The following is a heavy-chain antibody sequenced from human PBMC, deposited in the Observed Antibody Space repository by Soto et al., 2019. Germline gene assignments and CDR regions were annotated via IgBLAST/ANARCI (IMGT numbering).Heavy chain of an antibody. D-gene: IGHD2-15*01. CDR2: INPSGGST. V-gene: IGHV1-46*03. Sequence: QVQLVQSGAEVKKPGASVKVSCKASGYTFTSYYMHWVRQAPGQGLEWMGIINPSGGSTSYAQKFQGRVAMTRDTSTSTVYMEVSSLRSEYTAVYYCASGVSGCSGGSCYLLDYWGQGTLVTVSS. CDR3: ASGVSGCSGGSCYLLDY. J-gene: IGHJ4*02. CDR1: GYTFTSYY.